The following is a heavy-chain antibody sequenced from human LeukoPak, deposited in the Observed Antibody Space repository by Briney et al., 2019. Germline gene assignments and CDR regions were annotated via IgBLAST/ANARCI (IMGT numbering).Heavy chain of an antibody. CDR3: SAVNGWTYYFDL. J-gene: IGHJ4*02. Sequence: SETLSLTCAVYGGSFSGYYWSWIRQPPGKGLEWIGEINHSGSTNYNPSLKSRVTISVDTSKNQFSLKLSSVTAADTAVYCASAVNGWTYYFDLWGQGILVTVSS. D-gene: IGHD3-16*01. V-gene: IGHV4-34*03. CDR1: GGSFSGYY. CDR2: INHSGST.